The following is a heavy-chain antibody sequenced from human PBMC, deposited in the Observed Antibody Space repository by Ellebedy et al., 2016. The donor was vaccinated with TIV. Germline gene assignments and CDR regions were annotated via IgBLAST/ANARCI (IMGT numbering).Heavy chain of an antibody. CDR2: IKEDGSKK. V-gene: IGHV3-7*01. CDR3: ATDQRVKGYCSSSSCSSDASDI. Sequence: GGSLRLXXAASGFIFSNYWMSWVRQAPGKGLEWVANIKEDGSKKYYMESVKGRFTISRDNAKNSLYLQMNSLRAEDTAVYYCATDQRVKGYCSSSSCSSDASDIWGQGTMVTVSS. CDR1: GFIFSNYW. D-gene: IGHD2-2*01. J-gene: IGHJ3*02.